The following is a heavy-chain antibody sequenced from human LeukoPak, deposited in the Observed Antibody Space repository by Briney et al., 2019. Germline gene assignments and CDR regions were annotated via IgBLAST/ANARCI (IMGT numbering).Heavy chain of an antibody. CDR2: ISAYNGNT. J-gene: IGHJ4*02. CDR3: ARVESPLTYYYDSSGLALEY. D-gene: IGHD3-22*01. V-gene: IGHV1-18*01. CDR1: GYAFTSYD. Sequence: ASVKVSCKASGYAFTSYDISWVRQAPGQGLEWMGWISAYNGNTNCAQKLQGRVTMTTDTSTSTAYMELRSLRSDDTAVYYCARVESPLTYYYDSSGLALEYWGQGTLVTVSS.